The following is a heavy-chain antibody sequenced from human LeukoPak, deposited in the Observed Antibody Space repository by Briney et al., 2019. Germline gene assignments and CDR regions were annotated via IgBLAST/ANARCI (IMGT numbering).Heavy chain of an antibody. CDR2: INPNSGAT. D-gene: IGHD1-26*01. CDR1: GYTFTEYY. J-gene: IGHJ4*02. Sequence: ASVKVSCKASGYTFTEYYMHWVRQAPGQGLEWMGWINPNSGATNYAQKFQGRITMTRDTSISTAYMELSRLRSDDTAVYYCARDQGWELPDWGQGTLVTVSS. V-gene: IGHV1-2*02. CDR3: ARDQGWELPD.